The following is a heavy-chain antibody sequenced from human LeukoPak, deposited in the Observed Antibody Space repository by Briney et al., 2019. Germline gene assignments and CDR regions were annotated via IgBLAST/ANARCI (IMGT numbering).Heavy chain of an antibody. J-gene: IGHJ3*02. CDR3: ARAPTGTTSGAFDI. CDR2: IYHSGST. Sequence: PSETLSLTCTVSGGSISSGGYYWSWIRQPPGKGLEWIGYIYHSGSTYYNPSLKSRVTISVDRSKNQFSLKLSSVTAADTAVYYCARAPTGTTSGAFDIWGQGTMVTVSS. V-gene: IGHV4-30-2*01. D-gene: IGHD1-1*01. CDR1: GGSISSGGYY.